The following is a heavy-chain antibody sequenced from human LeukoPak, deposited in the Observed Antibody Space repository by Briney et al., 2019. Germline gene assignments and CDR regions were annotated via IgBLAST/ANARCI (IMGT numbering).Heavy chain of an antibody. J-gene: IGHJ4*02. V-gene: IGHV3-74*01. CDR1: GFTFSSYW. CDR3: ARELPFDY. Sequence: PGGSLRLSCAASGFTFSSYWMHWFRQAPAKGLVWVSRISGDGSSTTYAESVKGRFTISRDNAKNTLYLQMNSLRAEDTAVYYCARELPFDYWGQGTLVTVSS. CDR2: ISGDGSST.